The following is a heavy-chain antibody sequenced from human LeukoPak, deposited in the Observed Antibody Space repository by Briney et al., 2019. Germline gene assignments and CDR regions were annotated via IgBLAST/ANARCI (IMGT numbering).Heavy chain of an antibody. CDR1: GFTFSSYG. D-gene: IGHD2-2*01. CDR2: IWYDGSNK. Sequence: GGSLRLSCAASGFTFSSYGMHWVRQAPGKGLEWVAVIWYDGSNKYYADSVKGRFTISRDNSKNTLYLQMNSLRAEDTAVYYCARRVRVVVPAAKPNYYYYYMDVWGKGTTVTVSS. V-gene: IGHV3-33*01. CDR3: ARRVRVVVPAAKPNYYYYYMDV. J-gene: IGHJ6*03.